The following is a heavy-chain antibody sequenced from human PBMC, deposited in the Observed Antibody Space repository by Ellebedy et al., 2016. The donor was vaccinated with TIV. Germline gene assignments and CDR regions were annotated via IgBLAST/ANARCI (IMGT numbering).Heavy chain of an antibody. V-gene: IGHV7-4-1*02. CDR2: INTNTGNP. J-gene: IGHJ3*02. D-gene: IGHD1-26*01. CDR3: ARDVEWELLDAFDI. CDR1: GYTFTSYA. Sequence: ASVKVSCKASGYTFTSYAMNWVRQAPGQGLEWMGWINTNTGNPTYAQGFTGRFVFSLDTSVSTAYLQISSLKAEDTAVYYCARDVEWELLDAFDIWGQGTMVTVSS.